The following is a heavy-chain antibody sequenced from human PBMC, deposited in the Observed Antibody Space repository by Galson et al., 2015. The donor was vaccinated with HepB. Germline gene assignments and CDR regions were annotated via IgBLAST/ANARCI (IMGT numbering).Heavy chain of an antibody. CDR1: GFTFRSYA. Sequence: SLRLSCAASGFTFRSYAMHWVRQAPGKGLEWVAVIWYDGTNKYYADSLKGRFTISRDNSKNTLYLQMNSLRAEDTAVYYCARGSAGDVDYWGQGTLVTVSS. J-gene: IGHJ4*02. D-gene: IGHD5-24*01. CDR3: ARGSAGDVDY. CDR2: IWYDGTNK. V-gene: IGHV3-33*01.